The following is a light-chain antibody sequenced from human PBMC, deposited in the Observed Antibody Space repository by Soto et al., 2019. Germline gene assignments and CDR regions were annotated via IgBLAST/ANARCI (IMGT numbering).Light chain of an antibody. J-gene: IGKJ1*01. V-gene: IGKV1-5*01. CDR3: QQYSTYPRT. Sequence: DIQLTQSPSTLSASVGDRVSITCRASQSISTWLAWYQQKPGKAPKLLIFDASSLESRVSSRFSGRGSGTQFTLTISSLQPDDFATYYCQQYSTYPRTFGQGAKVEFK. CDR1: QSISTW. CDR2: DAS.